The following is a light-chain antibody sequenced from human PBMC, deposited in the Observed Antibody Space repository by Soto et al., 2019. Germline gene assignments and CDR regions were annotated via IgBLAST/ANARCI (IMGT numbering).Light chain of an antibody. V-gene: IGKV1-39*01. CDR2: AAS. J-gene: IGKJ4*01. CDR1: QSISSY. CDR3: QQSYSTPLT. Sequence: DIQMTQSPSSLSASVGDRVTITCRASQSISSYLNWYQQKPGKAPKLLIYAASRLQSGVPSRFSGSGYGTNFTLTISSLQPEDFATYYCQQSYSTPLTLGGGTKVEIK.